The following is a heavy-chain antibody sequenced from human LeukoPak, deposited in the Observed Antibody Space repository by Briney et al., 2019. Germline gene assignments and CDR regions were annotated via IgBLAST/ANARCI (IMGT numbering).Heavy chain of an antibody. Sequence: PGGSLRLSCAAAGFTFSHYAMHWVRQAPGKGLEWVAVIWSDGTNKYYAASVKGRFTISRDDPDKTVYLQMNSLRPEDTGVYYCARDAQRGFDYSNSLQYWGQGTPVTVST. CDR1: GFTFSHYA. CDR3: ARDAQRGFDYSNSLQY. CDR2: IWSDGTNK. V-gene: IGHV3-33*01. J-gene: IGHJ4*02. D-gene: IGHD4-11*01.